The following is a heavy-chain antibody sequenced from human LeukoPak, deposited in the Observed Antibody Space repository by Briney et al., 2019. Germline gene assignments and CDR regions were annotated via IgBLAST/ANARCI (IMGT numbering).Heavy chain of an antibody. CDR1: GGSISSGGYY. CDR3: ARWVGANHYFDY. D-gene: IGHD1-26*01. CDR2: IYHSGST. J-gene: IGHJ4*02. Sequence: SETLSLTCTVSGGSISSGGYYWSWIRQPPGKGLEWIGYIYHSGSTYYNPSLKSRVTISVDRSKNQFSLKLSSVTAADTAVYYCARWVGANHYFDYWGQGTLVTVSS. V-gene: IGHV4-30-2*01.